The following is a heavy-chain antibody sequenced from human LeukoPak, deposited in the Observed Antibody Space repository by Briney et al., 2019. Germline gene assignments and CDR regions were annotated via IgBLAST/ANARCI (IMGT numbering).Heavy chain of an antibody. J-gene: IGHJ4*02. Sequence: GGSLRLSCAASGFTFSSYEMNWVRQAPGKGLEWVSAISGSGGSTYYADSVKGRFTISRDNSKNTLYLQMNSLRAEDTAVYYCAKFRDSSGRGIFDYWGQGTLVTVSS. CDR2: ISGSGGST. V-gene: IGHV3-23*01. D-gene: IGHD6-19*01. CDR3: AKFRDSSGRGIFDY. CDR1: GFTFSSYE.